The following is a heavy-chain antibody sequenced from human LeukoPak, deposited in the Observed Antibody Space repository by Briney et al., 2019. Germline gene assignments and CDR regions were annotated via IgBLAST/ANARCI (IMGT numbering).Heavy chain of an antibody. CDR1: ETIFSNYA. J-gene: IGHJ5*02. D-gene: IGHD3-3*01. Sequence: PGGSLRLSCAVSETIFSNYAVSWVRQAPGRGLEWVSTISGSGDGTYYADSVKGRFTISRDNSRNTLYLQLNSLRAEDTALYYCAKCAKTPDGGSGWCNWFDAWGQGTLVTVSS. V-gene: IGHV3-23*01. CDR3: AKCAKTPDGGSGWCNWFDA. CDR2: ISGSGDGT.